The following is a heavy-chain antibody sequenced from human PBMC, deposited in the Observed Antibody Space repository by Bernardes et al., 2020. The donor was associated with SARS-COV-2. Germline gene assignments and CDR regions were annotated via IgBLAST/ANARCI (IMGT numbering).Heavy chain of an antibody. Sequence: SETLSLTCTVSGASITSGGYFWSWIRQHPGKGLEWIGHIYYTGNTDYNPSLKSRLTMSIDTSANQFSLKLTSVTAADTAVYYCATDGIAVATFDYWGQGTLVTVSS. CDR3: ATDGIAVATFDY. J-gene: IGHJ4*02. D-gene: IGHD6-19*01. V-gene: IGHV4-31*03. CDR2: IYYTGNT. CDR1: GASITSGGYF.